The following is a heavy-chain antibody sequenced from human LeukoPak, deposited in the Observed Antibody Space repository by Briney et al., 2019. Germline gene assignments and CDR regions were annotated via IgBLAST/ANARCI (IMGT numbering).Heavy chain of an antibody. CDR2: IYYSGST. Sequence: PSETLSLTCTVSGGSIGSISSSSYYWGWIRQPPGKGLEWIGSIYYSGSTYYNPSLKRRVTISVDTSKNQFSLKLSSVTAADTAVYYCARRTDYYDSSAYYYPFDYWGQGTLVTVSS. CDR1: GGSIGSISSSSYY. V-gene: IGHV4-39*01. D-gene: IGHD3-22*01. J-gene: IGHJ4*02. CDR3: ARRTDYYDSSAYYYPFDY.